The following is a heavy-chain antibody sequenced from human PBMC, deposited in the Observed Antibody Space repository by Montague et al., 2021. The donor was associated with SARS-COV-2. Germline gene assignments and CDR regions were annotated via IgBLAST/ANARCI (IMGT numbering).Heavy chain of an antibody. Sequence: PALVKPTQTLTLTCTFSGFSLSTSGMCVSWIRQPPGKALEWLARXDWDDDKYYSTSLKTRLTISKDTSENQVVLTMTNMDPVDTATYYCARMRIAAAGSPFDIWGQGTMVTVSS. CDR2: XDWDDDK. D-gene: IGHD6-13*01. V-gene: IGHV2-70*11. J-gene: IGHJ3*02. CDR1: GFSLSTSGMC. CDR3: ARMRIAAAGSPFDI.